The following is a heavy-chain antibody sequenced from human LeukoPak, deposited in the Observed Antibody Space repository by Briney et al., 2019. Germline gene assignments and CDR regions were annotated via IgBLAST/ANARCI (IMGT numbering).Heavy chain of an antibody. CDR1: GFTFSSYS. J-gene: IGHJ4*02. CDR2: ISSSSYYI. D-gene: IGHD3-10*01. Sequence: GGSLRLSCAASGFTFSSYSMNWVRQAPGKGLEWVSVISSSSYYIYYADSVKGRFTISRDNAKTSLYLQMSSLRAEDTAVYYCARVSLVRKVIITEIDYRGPGTPFTVSS. V-gene: IGHV3-21*01. CDR3: ARVSLVRKVIITEIDY.